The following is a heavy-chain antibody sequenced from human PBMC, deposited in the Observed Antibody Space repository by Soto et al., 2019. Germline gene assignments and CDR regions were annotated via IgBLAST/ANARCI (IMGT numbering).Heavy chain of an antibody. V-gene: IGHV3-11*01. CDR2: ITNSGSTI. J-gene: IGHJ4*02. D-gene: IGHD2-2*01. CDR3: ARDRDVVEPATQYYFDN. CDR1: GFTFSDYY. Sequence: QVQLVESGGGLVKPGGSLRLSCAASGFTFSDYYMSWIRQAPGKGLEWVSYITNSGSTIYYADSVKGRFTISRDNAINSLYRQMNSLRAEDPAVYYCARDRDVVEPATQYYFDNWVQETLVTVSS.